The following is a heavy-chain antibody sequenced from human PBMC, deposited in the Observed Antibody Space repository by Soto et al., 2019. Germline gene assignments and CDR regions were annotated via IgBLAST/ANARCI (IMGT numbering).Heavy chain of an antibody. CDR3: AEVRSSGDYYVAAFDI. CDR1: GFAFRSYV. CDR2: IRGSGGTT. V-gene: IGHV3-23*01. D-gene: IGHD1-26*01. Sequence: GGSLRLSCAASGFAFRSYVMSLVRQSPGKGLQWVSAIRGSGGTTYYADSVKGRFTISRDNSMNTLYLQMNSLRAEDTALYYCAEVRSSGDYYVAAFDIWGQGPRVTVSS. J-gene: IGHJ3*02.